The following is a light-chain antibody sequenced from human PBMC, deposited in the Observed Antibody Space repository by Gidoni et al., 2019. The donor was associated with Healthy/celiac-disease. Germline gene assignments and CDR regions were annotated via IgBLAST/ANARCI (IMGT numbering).Light chain of an antibody. CDR2: AAS. CDR1: QSISSY. CDR3: QQSYSTPQCS. J-gene: IGKJ2*04. Sequence: IQMTQSPSSLSASVGDRVTITCRASQSISSYLNWCQQKQGKAPKLLLYAASSLQSGVPSRFSGSGSGTAFTLTISSLQPEDFATYYCQQSYSTPQCSFGQGTKLEIK. V-gene: IGKV1-39*01.